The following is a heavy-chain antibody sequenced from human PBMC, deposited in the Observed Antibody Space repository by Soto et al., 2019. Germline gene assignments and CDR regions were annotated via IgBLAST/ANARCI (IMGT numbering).Heavy chain of an antibody. J-gene: IGHJ4*02. CDR1: GYSFKNYA. CDR2: TNEGSGNT. Sequence: ASVKVSCKATGYSFKNYAVHWVRQAPGQRLEWMGFTNEGSGNTRFSQKFQGRISITRDTSASTVYLDLSSLTSEDTAIYYCARDDRSVSGVVTLDHWGPGTLVTDSS. D-gene: IGHD3-3*01. V-gene: IGHV1-3*01. CDR3: ARDDRSVSGVVTLDH.